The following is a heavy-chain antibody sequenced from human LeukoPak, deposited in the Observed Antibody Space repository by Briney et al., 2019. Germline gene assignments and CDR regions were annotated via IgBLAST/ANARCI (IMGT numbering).Heavy chain of an antibody. J-gene: IGHJ3*02. CDR2: IKTDGSIK. CDR3: ASFRDSDN. CDR1: GFTFSTYW. Sequence: GGSLRLSCAASGFTFSTYWMHWVRQAPGKGLEWVSRIKTDGSIKSSADAVKGRFTISRDNAKNTLYLQMDSLRPEDTAVYYCASFRDSDNWGQGTMVTVSS. V-gene: IGHV3-74*01. D-gene: IGHD2-21*01.